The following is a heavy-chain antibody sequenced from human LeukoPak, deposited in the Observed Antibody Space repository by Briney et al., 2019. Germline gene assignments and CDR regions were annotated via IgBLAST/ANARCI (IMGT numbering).Heavy chain of an antibody. D-gene: IGHD6-13*01. V-gene: IGHV4-39*07. Sequence: SETLSLTCTVSGGSISSSSYYWGWIRQPPGKGLEWIGSIYYSGSTYYNPSLKSRVTISVDTSKNQFSLKLSSVTAADTAVYYCARPRLPYSSSWYPRSYFDYWGQGTLVTVSS. CDR3: ARPRLPYSSSWYPRSYFDY. CDR2: IYYSGST. CDR1: GGSISSSSYY. J-gene: IGHJ4*02.